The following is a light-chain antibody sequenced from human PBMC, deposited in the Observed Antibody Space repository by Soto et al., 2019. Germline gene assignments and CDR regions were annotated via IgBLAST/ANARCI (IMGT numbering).Light chain of an antibody. CDR3: QEYNSYSGT. Sequence: EIQMTQSPSTLSASVGDRVTITCRASQSLGIWLAWHQQKPGKAPKLLIYDASTLKSGVPSRFSGSGSGTKFTLTISSLQPDDFATYYCQEYNSYSGTFGQGTKVDIK. V-gene: IGKV1-5*01. CDR1: QSLGIW. J-gene: IGKJ1*01. CDR2: DAS.